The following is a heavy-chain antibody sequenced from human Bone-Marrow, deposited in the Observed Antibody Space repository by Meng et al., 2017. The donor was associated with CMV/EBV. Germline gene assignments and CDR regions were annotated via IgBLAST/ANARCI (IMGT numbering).Heavy chain of an antibody. CDR2: ISAYNGNT. Sequence: ASVKVSCKASGYTLSDNYMNCVRQAPGQGLEWMGWISAYNGNTNYAQKLQGRVTITRNTSISTAYMELSSQRSEDTDVYYCARWVNRLDYYYYGMDVWGQGTTVTVSS. J-gene: IGHJ6*02. CDR1: GYTLSDNY. CDR3: ARWVNRLDYYYYGMDV. D-gene: IGHD1/OR15-1a*01. V-gene: IGHV1-8*03.